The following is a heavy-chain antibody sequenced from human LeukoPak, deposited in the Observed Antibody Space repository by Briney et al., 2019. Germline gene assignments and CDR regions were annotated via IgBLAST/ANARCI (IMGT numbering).Heavy chain of an antibody. V-gene: IGHV3-74*01. Sequence: PGGSLRLSCAASGFTFSSYWMHWVRQAPGKGLVWVSRINSDGSSTSYADSVKGRFTISRDNARNTLYLQMNSLSAGDTAVYFCARDIYQVSSNHYAFDLWGQGTLVTVSS. CDR2: INSDGSST. CDR3: ARDIYQVSSNHYAFDL. CDR1: GFTFSSYW. D-gene: IGHD2-2*02. J-gene: IGHJ3*01.